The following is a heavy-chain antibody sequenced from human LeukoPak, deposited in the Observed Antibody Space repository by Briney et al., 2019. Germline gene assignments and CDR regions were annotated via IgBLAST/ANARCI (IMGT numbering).Heavy chain of an antibody. Sequence: PGGSLRPSCAASGFTFSSYWMHWVRQSPGKGLVWVSRINSDGSSTCYADSVKGRGTISRDNAKNTLYLQMNSLRAEDTAVYYCARDGDSSGYYVNFDYWGQGTLVTVSS. CDR2: INSDGSST. V-gene: IGHV3-74*01. CDR3: ARDGDSSGYYVNFDY. J-gene: IGHJ4*02. CDR1: GFTFSSYW. D-gene: IGHD3-22*01.